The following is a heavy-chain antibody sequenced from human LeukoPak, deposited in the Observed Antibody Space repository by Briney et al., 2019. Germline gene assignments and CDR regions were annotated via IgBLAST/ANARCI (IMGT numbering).Heavy chain of an antibody. V-gene: IGHV3-30*04. CDR2: ISYDGSNK. CDR1: GFTVSTYP. D-gene: IGHD6-19*01. J-gene: IGHJ6*03. CDR3: ARAGIAVAGSTYMDV. Sequence: GGSLRLSCAAAGFTVSTYPMHWVRQAPGKGLEWVALISYDGSNKYYADSVGGRFTISRDNSKNTLYLQMNSLRAEDTAVFYCARAGIAVAGSTYMDVWGKGTTVIVSS.